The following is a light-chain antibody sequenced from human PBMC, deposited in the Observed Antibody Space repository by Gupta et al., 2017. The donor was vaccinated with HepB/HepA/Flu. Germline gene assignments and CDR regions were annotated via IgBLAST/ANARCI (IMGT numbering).Light chain of an antibody. J-gene: IGKJ1*01. V-gene: IGKV3-20*01. CDR1: QNINTKS. CDR3: HQYTDSVRT. CDR2: SAS. Sequence: EIVFTQSPGTLSLAPGERATLSCRASQNINTKSLAWYQQKFGQAPRLLIYSASTRAPGIPDRFSGSGSGTDFTLSVSRLEPEDFAVYYCHQYTDSVRTFGQGTKVE.